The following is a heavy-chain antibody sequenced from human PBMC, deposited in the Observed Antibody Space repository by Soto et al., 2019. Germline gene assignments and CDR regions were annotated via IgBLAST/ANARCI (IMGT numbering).Heavy chain of an antibody. J-gene: IGHJ4*02. CDR1: GGPFSSYT. V-gene: IGHV1-69*02. CDR3: ARDTVSYYFDY. CDR2: IIHIIGIT. Sequence: QVQLVQSGAEVKKPGSSVKVSCKASGGPFSSYTISWVRQAPGQGLEWMGRIIHIIGITNYAQEFQGRVTITAYKSTSTANMGLSSLRSEDTAVYYCARDTVSYYFDYWGQGTVVTVSS. D-gene: IGHD5-18*01.